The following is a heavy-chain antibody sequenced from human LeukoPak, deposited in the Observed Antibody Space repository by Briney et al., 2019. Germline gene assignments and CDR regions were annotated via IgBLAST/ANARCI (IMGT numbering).Heavy chain of an antibody. CDR2: INHSGST. Sequence: SETLSLTCAVYGGSFSGYYWSWIRQPPGKGLEWIGEINHSGSTNYNPSLKSLVTISVDTSKNQFSLKLSSVTAADTAVYYCARSMVRGVNWFDPWGQGTLVTVSS. J-gene: IGHJ5*02. CDR1: GGSFSGYY. CDR3: ARSMVRGVNWFDP. D-gene: IGHD3-10*01. V-gene: IGHV4-34*01.